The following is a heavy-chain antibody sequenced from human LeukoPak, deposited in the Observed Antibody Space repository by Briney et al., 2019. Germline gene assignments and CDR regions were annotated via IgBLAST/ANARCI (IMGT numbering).Heavy chain of an antibody. CDR2: IYTSGST. CDR3: ARHAWENRAYYYYYMDV. CDR1: GGSISSGSYY. Sequence: SETLSLTCTVSGGSISSGSYYWSWIRQPAGKGLEWIGRIYTSGSTNYNPSLKSRVTISVDTSKHQFSLKLSSVTAADTAVYYCARHAWENRAYYYYYMDVWGKGTTVTVSS. V-gene: IGHV4-61*02. J-gene: IGHJ6*03. D-gene: IGHD1-26*01.